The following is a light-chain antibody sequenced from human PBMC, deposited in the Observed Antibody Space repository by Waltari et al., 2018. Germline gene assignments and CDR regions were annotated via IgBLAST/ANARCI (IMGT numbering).Light chain of an antibody. Sequence: DIVLTQSPGTLSLSPGERATLSCRASQSISRPVVWYQKKPGQAPRLLIYAASTRATGIPDRFSGSGSGTDFSLTISRLEPEDFAVYYCQHYLRLPVTFGQGTKVEIK. CDR2: AAS. J-gene: IGKJ1*01. V-gene: IGKV3-20*01. CDR1: QSISRP. CDR3: QHYLRLPVT.